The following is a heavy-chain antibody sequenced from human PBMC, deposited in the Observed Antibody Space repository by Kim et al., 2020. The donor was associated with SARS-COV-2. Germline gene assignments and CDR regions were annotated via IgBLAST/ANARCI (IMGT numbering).Heavy chain of an antibody. CDR2: INHSGST. V-gene: IGHV4-34*01. D-gene: IGHD2-2*01. J-gene: IGHJ4*02. Sequence: SETLSLTCAVYGGSFSGYYWSWIRQPPGKGLEWIGEINHSGSTNYNPSLKSRVTISVDTSKNQFSLKLSSVTAADTAVYYCARGMRRGSLFDYWGQGTLVTVSS. CDR3: ARGMRRGSLFDY. CDR1: GGSFSGYY.